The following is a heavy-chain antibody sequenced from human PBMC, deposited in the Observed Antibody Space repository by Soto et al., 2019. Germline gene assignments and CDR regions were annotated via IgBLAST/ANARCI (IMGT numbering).Heavy chain of an antibody. Sequence: SVPTLVNPTPPRTLTCTFSGFSFTTAGGAVGWIRQTPGGALEWLTLIYYNDDRRFSPSLKTRLTITGDTSNNQVVLSLTNVDPGDTATYFCAHSDGGYEIIYFDFWGQGIPVTV. CDR1: GFSFTTAGGA. CDR3: AHSDGGYEIIYFDF. CDR2: IYYNDDR. V-gene: IGHV2-5*01. D-gene: IGHD5-12*01. J-gene: IGHJ4*02.